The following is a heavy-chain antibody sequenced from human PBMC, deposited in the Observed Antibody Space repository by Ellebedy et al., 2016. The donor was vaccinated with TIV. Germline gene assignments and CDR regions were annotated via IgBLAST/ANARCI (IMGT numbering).Heavy chain of an antibody. Sequence: GGSLRLXCAASGFTFSSFGMNWVRQAPGKGLEWMALISYDASDIYYADSVKGRFTVSRDNSKKMLYLQMETLRAGDTAVYYCAKDKGLAPRPIFDSWGQGTLVTVSS. CDR1: GFTFSSFG. CDR3: AKDKGLAPRPIFDS. J-gene: IGHJ5*01. CDR2: ISYDASDI. V-gene: IGHV3-30*18.